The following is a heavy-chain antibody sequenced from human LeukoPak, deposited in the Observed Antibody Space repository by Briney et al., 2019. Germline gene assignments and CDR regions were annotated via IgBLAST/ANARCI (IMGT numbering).Heavy chain of an antibody. CDR2: INPNSGGT. J-gene: IGHJ4*02. D-gene: IGHD1-26*01. CDR1: GYTFTGYY. Sequence: GAPVKVSCKASGYTFTGYYMHWVRQAPGQGLEWMGWINPNSGGTNYAQKFQGGVTMTRDTSISTAYMELSRLRSDDTAVYYCAREIVGQSDYWGQGTLVTVSS. V-gene: IGHV1-2*02. CDR3: AREIVGQSDY.